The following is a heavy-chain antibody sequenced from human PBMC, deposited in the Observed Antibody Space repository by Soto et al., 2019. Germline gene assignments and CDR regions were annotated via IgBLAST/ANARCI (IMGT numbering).Heavy chain of an antibody. CDR1: GFTFSSYG. Sequence: GESLKISCAASGFTFSSYGMHWVRQAPGKGLEWVAVIWYDGSNKYYADSVKGRFTISRDNSKNTLYLQMNSLRAEDTAVYYCATEGGYDSSGYFPAETAIPDYWGQGTLVTVSS. CDR3: ATEGGYDSSGYFPAETAIPDY. CDR2: IWYDGSNK. V-gene: IGHV3-33*01. D-gene: IGHD3-22*01. J-gene: IGHJ4*02.